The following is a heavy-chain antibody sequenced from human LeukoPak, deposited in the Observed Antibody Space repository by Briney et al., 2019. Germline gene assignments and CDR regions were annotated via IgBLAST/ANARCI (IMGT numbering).Heavy chain of an antibody. J-gene: IGHJ5*02. D-gene: IGHD2-8*02. CDR2: IYPGDSDT. V-gene: IGHV5-51*01. CDR3: ARGTGANWFDP. Sequence: GESLKISCRGSGYSFTTSWIGWVRQMPGKGLEWMGIIYPGDSDTRHSPSFEGQVTISVDKSISTAYLQWSSLKPSDTAMYYCARGTGANWFDPWGQGTLVTVSS. CDR1: GYSFTTSW.